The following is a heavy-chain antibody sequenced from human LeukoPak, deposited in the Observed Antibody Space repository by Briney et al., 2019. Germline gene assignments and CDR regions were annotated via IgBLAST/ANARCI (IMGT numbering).Heavy chain of an antibody. J-gene: IGHJ4*02. D-gene: IGHD5-18*01. CDR1: GFTFSSYG. V-gene: IGHV3-30*18. Sequence: GGSLRLSCAASGFTFSSYGMHWVRQAPGKGLEWVAVISYDGSNKYYADSVKGRFTISRDNSKNTLHLQMNSLRAEDTAVYYCAKNSYSYGSGSPDYWGQGTLVTVSS. CDR2: ISYDGSNK. CDR3: AKNSYSYGSGSPDY.